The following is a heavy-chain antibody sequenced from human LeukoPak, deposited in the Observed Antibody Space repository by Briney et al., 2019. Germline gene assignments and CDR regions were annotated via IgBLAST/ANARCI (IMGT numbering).Heavy chain of an antibody. D-gene: IGHD3-10*01. CDR3: AREHRRQNYYGSGSYSPNWFDP. Sequence: ASVKVSCKASGYTFTSYDFNWLRQATGQGPEWMGWMNPNSGATGYAQKFQGRVTMTRSASINTAYMELSNLRSEDTAVYYCAREHRRQNYYGSGSYSPNWFDPWGQGTLVTVSS. CDR1: GYTFTSYD. V-gene: IGHV1-8*01. CDR2: MNPNSGAT. J-gene: IGHJ5*02.